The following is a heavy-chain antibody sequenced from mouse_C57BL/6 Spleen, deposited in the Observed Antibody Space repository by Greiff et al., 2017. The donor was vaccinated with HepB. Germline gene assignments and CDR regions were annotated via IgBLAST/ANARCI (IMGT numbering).Heavy chain of an antibody. CDR1: GFSLTSYG. Sequence: VQLQQSGPGLVQPSQSLSITCTVSGFSLTSYGVHWVRQSPGKGLEWLGVIWRGGSTDYNAAFMSRLSITKDNSKSQVFFKMNSLQADDTAIYCCAKNGGNGKGDSYWYFDVWGTGTTVTVSS. V-gene: IGHV2-5*01. J-gene: IGHJ1*03. D-gene: IGHD2-1*01. CDR2: IWRGGST. CDR3: AKNGGNGKGDSYWYFDV.